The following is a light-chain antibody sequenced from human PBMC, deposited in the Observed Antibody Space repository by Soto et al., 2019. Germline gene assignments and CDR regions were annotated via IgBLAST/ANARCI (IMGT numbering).Light chain of an antibody. Sequence: QSALTQPPSASGSPGQSVTISCPGSSSDIGGYDFVSWYQKYPARVPKLMIYEVNKRPSGVPDRFSGSKSGNTASLTVSGLQAEDEADYYCSSYAGNNNLIFGGGTKLTVL. CDR2: EVN. CDR1: SSDIGGYDF. CDR3: SSYAGNNNLI. V-gene: IGLV2-8*01. J-gene: IGLJ2*01.